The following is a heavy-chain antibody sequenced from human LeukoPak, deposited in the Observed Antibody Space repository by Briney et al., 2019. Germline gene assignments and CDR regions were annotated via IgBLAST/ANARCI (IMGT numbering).Heavy chain of an antibody. CDR2: INPSGGST. CDR3: ARARGETTVTTSARRAFDI. CDR1: GYTFTSYG. D-gene: IGHD4-17*01. V-gene: IGHV1-46*01. J-gene: IGHJ3*02. Sequence: ASVKVSCKASGYTFTSYGISWVRQAPGQGLEWMGIINPSGGSTSYAQKFQGRVTMTRDTSTSTVYMELSSLRSEDTAVYYCARARGETTVTTSARRAFDIWGQGTMVTVSS.